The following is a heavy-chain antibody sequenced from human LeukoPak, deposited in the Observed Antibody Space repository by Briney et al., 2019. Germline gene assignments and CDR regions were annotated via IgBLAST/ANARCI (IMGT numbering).Heavy chain of an antibody. CDR1: GGSFSGYY. CDR2: INHSGST. V-gene: IGHV4-34*01. D-gene: IGHD5-24*01. J-gene: IGHJ3*02. CDR3: ARPQRWLQVRDAFDI. Sequence: PSEALSLTCAVYGGSFSGYYWSWIRQPPGKGLEWIGEINHSGSTNYNPSLKSRVTISVDTSKNQFSLKLSSVTAADTAVYYCARPQRWLQVRDAFDIWGQGTMVTVSS.